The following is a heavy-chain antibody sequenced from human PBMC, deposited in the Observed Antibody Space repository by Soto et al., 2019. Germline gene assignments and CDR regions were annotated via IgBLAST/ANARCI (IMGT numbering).Heavy chain of an antibody. V-gene: IGHV3-11*06. CDR3: ARDLPQLSLHGYYGMDV. CDR1: GFIFSNFA. Sequence: GGSLRLSCATSGFIFSNFAMSWVRQAPGKGLEWVSYISSSSSYTDYADSVKGRFTISRDNAKNSLYLQMNGLRAEDTAVYYCARDLPQLSLHGYYGMDVWGQGTTVTVSS. CDR2: ISSSSSYT. J-gene: IGHJ6*02. D-gene: IGHD2-2*01.